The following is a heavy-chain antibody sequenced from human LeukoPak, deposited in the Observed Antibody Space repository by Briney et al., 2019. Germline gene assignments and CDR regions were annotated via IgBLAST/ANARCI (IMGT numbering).Heavy chain of an antibody. D-gene: IGHD1-26*01. CDR1: GGSIINYY. CDR2: IYTSGST. CDR3: ARAVGHYWAFDM. Sequence: PSETLSLTCTVSGGSIINYYWSWIRQPAGKGLEWIGRIYTSGSTDSNPSLKSRVTISVDTSKNQFSLNLNSVTATDTAVYYCARAVGHYWAFDMWGQGTMVTVSS. V-gene: IGHV4-4*07. J-gene: IGHJ3*02.